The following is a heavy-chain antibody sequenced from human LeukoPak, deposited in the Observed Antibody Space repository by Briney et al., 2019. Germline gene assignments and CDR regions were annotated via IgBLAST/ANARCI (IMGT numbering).Heavy chain of an antibody. CDR2: ISAYNGNT. Sequence: ASVKVSCKASGYTFTSYGISWVRQAPGQGLEWMGWISAYNGNTNYAQKLQGRVTMTTDTSTSTAYMELSSLRSEDTAVYYCARVWPPYCGGDCYSSAFDIWGQGTMVTVSS. CDR3: ARVWPPYCGGDCYSSAFDI. J-gene: IGHJ3*02. V-gene: IGHV1-18*01. D-gene: IGHD2-21*02. CDR1: GYTFTSYG.